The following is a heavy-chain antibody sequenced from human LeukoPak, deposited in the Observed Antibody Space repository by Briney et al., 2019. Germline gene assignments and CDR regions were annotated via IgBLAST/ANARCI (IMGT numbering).Heavy chain of an antibody. D-gene: IGHD2-2*01. V-gene: IGHV3-11*01. CDR3: ARVSFCSSINCFNRGVDYFDF. CDR1: GSIFSDYY. CDR2: ISIRGYTI. J-gene: IGHJ4*02. Sequence: GGSLRLSCAAPGSIFSDYYMSWIRQAPGKGLEWLSSISIRGYTISSADSVKCRFSISRDSANNALFLQLNSLRAEYTAVYYCARVSFCSSINCFNRGVDYFDFWGRGTLVTVSS.